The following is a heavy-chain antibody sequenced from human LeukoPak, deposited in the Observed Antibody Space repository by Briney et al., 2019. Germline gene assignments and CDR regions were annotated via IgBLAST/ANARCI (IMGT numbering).Heavy chain of an antibody. Sequence: GGSLRLSRAASRFTFSSYSMNWVRQAPGKGLEWVSAVSGSGGGSTYYADSVKGRFTIFRDNSKNALYLQMNSLRADDTAVYYCAKPRARDCSGGSCSHDAFDIWGQGTMVTVSS. CDR2: VSGSGGGST. J-gene: IGHJ3*02. CDR3: AKPRARDCSGGSCSHDAFDI. V-gene: IGHV3-23*01. D-gene: IGHD2-15*01. CDR1: RFTFSSYS.